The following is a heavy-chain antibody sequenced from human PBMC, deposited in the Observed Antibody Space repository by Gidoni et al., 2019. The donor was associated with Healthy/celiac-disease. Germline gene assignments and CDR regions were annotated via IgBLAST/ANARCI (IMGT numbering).Heavy chain of an antibody. V-gene: IGHV3-30*01. CDR1: GFTFSSYA. J-gene: IGHJ1*01. CDR3: ARDLLIGSIGAGYFQH. Sequence: QVQLVESGGGVVQPGRSLSLSCAASGFTFSSYAMHWVRQAPGKGLEWVAVISYDGSNKYYADSVKGRFTIARDNSKNTLYLQMNSLRAEDTAVYYCARDLLIGSIGAGYFQHWGQGTLVTVSS. D-gene: IGHD2-8*01. CDR2: ISYDGSNK.